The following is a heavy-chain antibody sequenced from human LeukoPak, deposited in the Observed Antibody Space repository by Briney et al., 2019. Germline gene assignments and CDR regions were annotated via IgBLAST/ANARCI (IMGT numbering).Heavy chain of an antibody. CDR2: ISPTGSTT. J-gene: IGHJ4*02. CDR1: GFSFSGHW. V-gene: IGHV3-74*01. Sequence: GGSLRLSCTASGFSFSGHWMHWARHLPGKGLVWVSRISPTGSTTSYADSVKGRFTVSRDNAKNTLYLQVNNLRAEDTAVYYCARGPNSNWSGLDFWGQGTLLIVSS. CDR3: ARGPNSNWSGLDF. D-gene: IGHD6-6*01.